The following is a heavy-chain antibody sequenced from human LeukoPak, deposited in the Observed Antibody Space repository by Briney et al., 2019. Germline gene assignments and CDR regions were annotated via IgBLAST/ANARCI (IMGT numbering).Heavy chain of an antibody. J-gene: IGHJ6*03. V-gene: IGHV4-59*01. CDR3: ALSYGYYYYYYMDV. D-gene: IGHD4-17*01. Sequence: SETLSLTCTVSGGSISSYYWSWTRQPPGKGLEWIGYIYYSGSTNYNPSLKSRVTISVDTSKNQFSLKLSSVTAADTAVYYCALSYGYYYYYYMDVWGKGTTVTISS. CDR1: GGSISSYY. CDR2: IYYSGST.